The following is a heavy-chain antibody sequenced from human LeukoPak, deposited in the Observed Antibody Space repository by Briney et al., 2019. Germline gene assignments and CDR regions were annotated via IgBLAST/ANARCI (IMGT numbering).Heavy chain of an antibody. CDR2: ISWNGSSI. CDR1: GFTFDDYA. D-gene: IGHD1-26*01. Sequence: GGSLRLSCAASGFTFDDYAMNWVRQAPGKGLEWVSGISWNGSSISYADSVKGRFTISRDNATNSLSLQMHSLRTEDTALYYCATEAGSSYGMDVWGEGATLTVS. CDR3: ATEAGSSYGMDV. V-gene: IGHV3-9*01. J-gene: IGHJ6*01.